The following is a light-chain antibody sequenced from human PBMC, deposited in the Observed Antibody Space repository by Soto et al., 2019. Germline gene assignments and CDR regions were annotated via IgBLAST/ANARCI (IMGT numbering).Light chain of an antibody. CDR3: QEYDNWPLWT. CDR1: QSVSSY. Sequence: EIVMTQSPATLSVSPGERATLSCRASQSVSSYLAWYQQKPGQAPRLLIYGAFTRATGIPGRFTGSGSGTEFTLTINSLQSEDFALYYCQEYDNWPLWTFGQGTKVDIK. V-gene: IGKV3-15*01. J-gene: IGKJ1*01. CDR2: GAF.